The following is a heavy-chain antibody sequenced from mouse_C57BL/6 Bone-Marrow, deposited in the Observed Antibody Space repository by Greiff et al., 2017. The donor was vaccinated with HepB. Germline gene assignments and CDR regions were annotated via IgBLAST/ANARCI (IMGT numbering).Heavy chain of an antibody. Sequence: QVQLQKPGAELVKPGASVKMSCKASGYTFTSYWITWVKQRPGQGLEWIGDIYPGSGSTNYNEKFKSKATLTVDTSSSTAYMQLSSLTSEDSAVYYCARDGTTVVAGDYWGQGTTLTVSS. CDR2: IYPGSGST. D-gene: IGHD1-1*01. V-gene: IGHV1-55*01. J-gene: IGHJ2*01. CDR1: GYTFTSYW. CDR3: ARDGTTVVAGDY.